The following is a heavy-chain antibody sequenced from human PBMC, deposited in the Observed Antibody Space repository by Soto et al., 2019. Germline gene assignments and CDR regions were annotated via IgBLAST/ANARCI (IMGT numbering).Heavy chain of an antibody. D-gene: IGHD3-3*01. CDR3: ARDYYDFWSGYSYYYYYYGMDV. CDR2: INSDGSST. Sequence: GGSLRLSCAASGFNFSSYWMHWVRQDPGKGLVWVSRINSDGSSTSYADSVKGRFTISRDNAKNTLYLQMNSLRAEDTAVYYCARDYYDFWSGYSYYYYYYGMDVWGQETTVTVSS. J-gene: IGHJ6*02. CDR1: GFNFSSYW. V-gene: IGHV3-74*01.